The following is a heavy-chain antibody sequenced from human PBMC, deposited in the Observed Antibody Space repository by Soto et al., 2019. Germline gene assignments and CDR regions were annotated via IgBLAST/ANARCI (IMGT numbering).Heavy chain of an antibody. J-gene: IGHJ6*02. Sequence: QVQLVQSGDEVRKPGSSVKVSCKASGYIFVNYGIAWVRQAPGQGLAWMGWISPYSGNTHYASKVQCRLTMTTDTSTRTAYMDLGSLTSDEKAVYYCAMVDNYVTPNPQDVWGQGTTVTVSS. CDR2: ISPYSGNT. CDR3: AMVDNYVTPNPQDV. V-gene: IGHV1-18*01. D-gene: IGHD3-16*01. CDR1: GYIFVNYG.